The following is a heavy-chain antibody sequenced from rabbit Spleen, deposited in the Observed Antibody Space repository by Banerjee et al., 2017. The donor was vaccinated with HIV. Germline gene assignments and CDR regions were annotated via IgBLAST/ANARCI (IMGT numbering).Heavy chain of an antibody. D-gene: IGHD8-1*01. CDR2: IASGSSGYT. J-gene: IGHJ6*01. V-gene: IGHV1S40*01. Sequence: QSLEESGGGLVKPGASLTLTCKASGFSLNSGYDMCWVRQAPGKGLEWIASIASGSSGYTYSATWATGRFTISKTSSTTVTLQMTSLTAADTATYFCARDTGTSFSTYGMDLWGQGTLVTVS. CDR1: GFSLNSGYD. CDR3: ARDTGTSFSTYGMDL.